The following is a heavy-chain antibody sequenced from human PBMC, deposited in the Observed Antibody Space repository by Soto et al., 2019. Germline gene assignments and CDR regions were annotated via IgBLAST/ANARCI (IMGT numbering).Heavy chain of an antibody. J-gene: IGHJ6*02. D-gene: IGHD2-15*01. CDR2: IFYSGST. CDR3: ARHLTYCSAGSCYSDFPYYGMDV. Sequence: QLQLQESGPGLVKPSETLSLTCTVSGGSISSSSYYWGWIRQPPGKGLEWIGSIFYSGSTYYNPSPKSRGTISVDTATNQFSLKLSSVTAADTAVYYCARHLTYCSAGSCYSDFPYYGMDVWGQGTTVTVSS. V-gene: IGHV4-39*01. CDR1: GGSISSSSYY.